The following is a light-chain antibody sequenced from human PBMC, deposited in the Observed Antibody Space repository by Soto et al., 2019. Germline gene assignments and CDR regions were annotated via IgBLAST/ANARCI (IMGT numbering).Light chain of an antibody. CDR2: GAS. J-gene: IGKJ4*01. Sequence: EIVLTQSPGTLSLSPGERATLSCRASQSVSSSYLAWYQQKPGQAPRLLIYGASSRATGIPDRFSGSGSGTDFTLTISSREPEDFAVYFCQQYGSSPLTFGGGTKVEIK. CDR3: QQYGSSPLT. CDR1: QSVSSSY. V-gene: IGKV3-20*01.